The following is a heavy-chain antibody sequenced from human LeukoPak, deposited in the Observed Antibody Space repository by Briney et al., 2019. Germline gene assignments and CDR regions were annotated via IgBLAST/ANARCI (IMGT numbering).Heavy chain of an antibody. CDR2: ISFAGSNK. CDR3: AKDPIPGRIAAAGTGWFDY. D-gene: IGHD6-13*01. CDR1: GFTFSSYG. Sequence: DPGGSLRLSCAASGFTFSSYGMHWVRRAPGKGLEWVAVISFAGSNKYCSDSVKGRFTISRDNSKNTLYLQMNSLRAEDTAVYYCAKDPIPGRIAAAGTGWFDYWGQGTLVTVSS. J-gene: IGHJ5*01. V-gene: IGHV3-30*18.